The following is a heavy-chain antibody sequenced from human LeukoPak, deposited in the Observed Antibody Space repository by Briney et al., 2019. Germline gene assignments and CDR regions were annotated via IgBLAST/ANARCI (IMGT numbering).Heavy chain of an antibody. CDR2: ICYTGST. CDR1: SXSITRDY. CDR3: ARADGYCSGASCYHSFDY. V-gene: IGHV4-59*01. J-gene: IGHJ4*02. D-gene: IGHD2-2*03. Sequence: PSETLSLTCTVSSXSITRDYWSWIRQPPGKGREWIGYICYTGSTNFNPSLRSRVTISVDTSKNQFSLKLSSVTAADTAMYYCARADGYCSGASCYHSFDYWGQGTLVTVSS.